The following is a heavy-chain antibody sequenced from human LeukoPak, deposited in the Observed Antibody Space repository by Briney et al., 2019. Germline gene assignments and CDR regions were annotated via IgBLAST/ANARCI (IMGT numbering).Heavy chain of an antibody. V-gene: IGHV3-21*01. Sequence: PGGSLRLSCAASGFTFSSYSMNWVRQAPGKGLEWVSSMRSSSSYIYYRDSVKGRFTISRDNAKNSLYLQVNSLRAEDTAVYYYAPESPISMDAWGKRTPVT. CDR2: MRSSSSYI. J-gene: IGHJ6*03. D-gene: IGHD1-14*01. CDR1: GFTFSSYS. CDR3: APESPISMDA.